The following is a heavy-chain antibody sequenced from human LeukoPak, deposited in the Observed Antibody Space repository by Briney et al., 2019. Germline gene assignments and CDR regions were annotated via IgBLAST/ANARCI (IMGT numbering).Heavy chain of an antibody. CDR3: ARVSGSYKPFGY. CDR1: GYTFTGYY. V-gene: IGHV1-46*01. D-gene: IGHD1-26*01. CDR2: INPSGGST. Sequence: ASVKVSCKASGYTFTGYYMHWVRQAPGQGLEWMGIINPSGGSTSYAQKFQGRVTMTRDTSTSTVYMELSSLRSEDTAVYYCARVSGSYKPFGYWGQGTLVTVSS. J-gene: IGHJ4*02.